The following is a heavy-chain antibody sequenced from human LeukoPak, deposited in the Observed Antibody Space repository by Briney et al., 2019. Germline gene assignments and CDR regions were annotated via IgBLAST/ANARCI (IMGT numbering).Heavy chain of an antibody. CDR3: ARSVGVYYSEY. J-gene: IGHJ4*02. Sequence: SETLSLTCTVSGGSISSGSYYWSWIRQPAGKGLEWIGCIYTSGSTNYNPSLTSRVTISVDTSKNQFSLKLSSVTAADTAVHYCARSVGVYYSEYWGQGALVTVSS. D-gene: IGHD1-26*01. V-gene: IGHV4-61*02. CDR1: GGSISSGSYY. CDR2: IYTSGST.